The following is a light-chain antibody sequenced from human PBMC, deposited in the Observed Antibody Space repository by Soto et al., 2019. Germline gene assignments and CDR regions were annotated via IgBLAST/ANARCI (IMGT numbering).Light chain of an antibody. CDR2: EVT. V-gene: IGLV2-14*01. J-gene: IGLJ1*01. Sequence: QSALTQPASVSGSPGQSITISCTETSSDVAEYKYVSWYQQHPGRAPKLIIYEVTDRPSGVSNRFSGSKSGNTASLTISGLQAEDEAEYYCSSYTNINTRACVFGTGTKLTVL. CDR3: SSYTNINTRACV. CDR1: SSDVAEYKY.